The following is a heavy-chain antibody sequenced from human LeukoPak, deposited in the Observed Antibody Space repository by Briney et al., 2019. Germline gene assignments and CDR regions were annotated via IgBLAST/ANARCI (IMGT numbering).Heavy chain of an antibody. CDR1: GYTFTSYA. CDR3: ARAYCGGDCYSGDAFDI. D-gene: IGHD2-21*02. Sequence: ASVNVSCKASGYTFTSYAMNWVRQAPGQGLEWMGWINTNTGNPTYAQGFTGRFVFSLDTSVSTAYLQISSLKAEDTAVYYCARAYCGGDCYSGDAFDIWGQGTMVTVSS. V-gene: IGHV7-4-1*02. CDR2: INTNTGNP. J-gene: IGHJ3*02.